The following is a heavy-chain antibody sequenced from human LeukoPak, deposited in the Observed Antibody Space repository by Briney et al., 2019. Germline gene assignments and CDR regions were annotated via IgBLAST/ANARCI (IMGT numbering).Heavy chain of an antibody. J-gene: IGHJ4*02. Sequence: PGGSLRLSCAASGFSFSNYWMSWVRQAPGKGLEWVANIKEDGSEKYYVDSVKGRFTISRDNARNSLYLQMNSLRAEDTAVYYSASGRQLGYWGQGTLVTVSS. CDR3: ASGRQLGY. CDR1: GFSFSNYW. D-gene: IGHD6-13*01. CDR2: IKEDGSEK. V-gene: IGHV3-7*01.